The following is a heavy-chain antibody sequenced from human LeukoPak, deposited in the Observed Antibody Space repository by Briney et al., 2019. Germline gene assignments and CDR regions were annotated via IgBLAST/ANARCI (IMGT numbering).Heavy chain of an antibody. V-gene: IGHV1-69*05. CDR3: ARGKAPDEGFDY. Sequence: ASVKVSCKASGYTFTSYGISWVRQAPGQGLEWMGGIIPIFGTANYAQKFQGRVTITTDESTSTAYMELSSLRSEDTAVYYCARGKAPDEGFDYWGQGTLVTVSS. J-gene: IGHJ4*02. CDR1: GYTFTSYG. CDR2: IIPIFGTA.